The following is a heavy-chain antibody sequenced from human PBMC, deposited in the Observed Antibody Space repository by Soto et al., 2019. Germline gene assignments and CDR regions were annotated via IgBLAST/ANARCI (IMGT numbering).Heavy chain of an antibody. J-gene: IGHJ2*01. CDR3: ATDRWELQVAFYFDL. CDR2: ISAYNGNT. D-gene: IGHD2-15*01. CDR1: GYTFTSYG. V-gene: IGHV1-18*01. Sequence: QVQLVQSGAEVKKPGASVKVSCKASGYTFTSYGISWVRQAPGQGLEWMGWISAYNGNTNYAQELQGRVTMTTDSATCTAYLGLRGRRSGGWAVYYCATDRWELQVAFYFDLWGRGPLVT.